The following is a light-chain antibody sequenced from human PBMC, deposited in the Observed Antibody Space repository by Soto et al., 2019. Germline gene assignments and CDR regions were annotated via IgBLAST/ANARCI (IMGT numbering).Light chain of an antibody. CDR1: QDISSW. CDR3: PHRNSFPLT. Sequence: DIQMTQSPSSVSASVGGRVTITCRASQDISSWLGWYQLKPGRAPKLLIYSAYRLLSGVPSRFSGSRSGTDLPLSISSLQPEDSATYFCPHRNSFPLTFGGGTKVEI. V-gene: IGKV1-12*01. J-gene: IGKJ4*01. CDR2: SAY.